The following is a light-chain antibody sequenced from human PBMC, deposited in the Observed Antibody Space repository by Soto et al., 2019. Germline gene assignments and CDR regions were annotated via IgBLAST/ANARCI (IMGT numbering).Light chain of an antibody. V-gene: IGKV3-11*01. CDR1: QSVSSY. Sequence: EIVLTQSPATLSLSPGERATLSCRASQSVSSYLAWYQQKPGQAPRLLIYDASNRATGIPARFSGSESGTDFTLTISSREPEDFAVYYCQQRSNWPINCGQGTRLEIK. CDR2: DAS. J-gene: IGKJ5*01. CDR3: QQRSNWPIN.